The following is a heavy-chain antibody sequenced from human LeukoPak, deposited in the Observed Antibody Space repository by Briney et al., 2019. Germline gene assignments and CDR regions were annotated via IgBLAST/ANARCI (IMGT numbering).Heavy chain of an antibody. V-gene: IGHV3-21*01. Sequence: GGSLRLSCAASGFTFSSYSMNWVRQAPGKGLEWVSSISSSGSYIYYADSVKGRFTISRDNAKNSLYLQMNSLRAEDTAVYYCARDFGIDYWGQGTLVTVSS. CDR3: ARDFGIDY. CDR2: ISSSGSYI. CDR1: GFTFSSYS. J-gene: IGHJ4*02. D-gene: IGHD1-14*01.